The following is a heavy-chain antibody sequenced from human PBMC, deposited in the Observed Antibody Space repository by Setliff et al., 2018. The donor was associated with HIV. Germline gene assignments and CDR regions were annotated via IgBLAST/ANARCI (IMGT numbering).Heavy chain of an antibody. CDR1: GGSISSITHY. D-gene: IGHD3-10*01. CDR3: ARLSTTSRDFDS. CDR2: VYYTGTT. V-gene: IGHV4-39*07. Sequence: SETLSLTCTVSGGSISSITHYWGWFRQPPGKGLECIGTVYYTGTTRYSPSLKSRITISIDTSKNQFSLQLSSVTAADTAVYYCARLSTTSRDFDSWGQGTLVTVSS. J-gene: IGHJ4*02.